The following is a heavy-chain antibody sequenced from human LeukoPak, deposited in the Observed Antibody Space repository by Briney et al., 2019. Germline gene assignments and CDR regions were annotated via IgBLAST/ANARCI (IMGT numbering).Heavy chain of an antibody. CDR1: GGSISSGSYY. J-gene: IGHJ4*02. D-gene: IGHD6-25*01. V-gene: IGHV4-61*02. CDR2: IYTSGST. Sequence: PSETLSLTCTVSGGSISSGSYYWSWIRQPAGKGLEWIGRIYTSGSTNYNPSLKSRVTISVDTSKNQFSLKLSSVTAADTAVYYCARKSSSVGPFDYWGQGTLVTVSS. CDR3: ARKSSSVGPFDY.